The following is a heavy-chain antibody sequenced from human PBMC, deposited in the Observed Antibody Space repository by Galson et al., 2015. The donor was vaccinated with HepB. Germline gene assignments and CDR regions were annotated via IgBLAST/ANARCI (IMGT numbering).Heavy chain of an antibody. CDR3: VKGSGTQN. CDR2: ISGNGGTT. J-gene: IGHJ4*02. CDR1: GFTFSTCA. Sequence: SLRLSCAASGFTFSTCAMHWVRQAPGKGLEYVSAISGNGGTTYYADSVKGRFTISGDNSKNTLYLQMSSLRTEDTAVYYCVKGSGTQNWGQGTLVTVSS. D-gene: IGHD1-26*01. V-gene: IGHV3-64D*06.